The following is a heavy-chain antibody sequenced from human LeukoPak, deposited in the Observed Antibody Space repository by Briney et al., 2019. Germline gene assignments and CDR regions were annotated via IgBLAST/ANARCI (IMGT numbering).Heavy chain of an antibody. Sequence: GGSLRLSCAASGFTFSSYAMHWVRQAPGKGLEWVANIKQDGSEKYYVDSVKGRFTISRDNAKNSLYLQMNSLRAEDTAVYYCARENHCSSTSCYYYYYMDVWGKGTTVTVSS. J-gene: IGHJ6*03. CDR3: ARENHCSSTSCYYYYYMDV. V-gene: IGHV3-7*01. CDR1: GFTFSSYA. CDR2: IKQDGSEK. D-gene: IGHD2-2*01.